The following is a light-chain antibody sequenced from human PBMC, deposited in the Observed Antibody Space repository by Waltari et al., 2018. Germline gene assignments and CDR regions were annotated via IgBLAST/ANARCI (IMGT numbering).Light chain of an antibody. J-gene: IGKJ1*01. CDR3: QRRSNSPPWT. CDR1: QSVSTS. CDR2: DAS. Sequence: IVLTQSPVTLSLSPGERATLSCRASQSVSTSLALYQHRPGQAHRLLIYDASTRATGIPARFSGSGSGTYFTLTISSLEPEDFAVYYCQRRSNSPPWTFGQGTTVEVK. V-gene: IGKV3-11*01.